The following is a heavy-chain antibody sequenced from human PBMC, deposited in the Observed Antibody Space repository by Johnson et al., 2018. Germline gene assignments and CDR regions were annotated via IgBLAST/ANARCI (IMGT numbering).Heavy chain of an antibody. CDR1: GGTFSSYA. V-gene: IGHV1-69*01. CDR3: ASDRTSIKSGPAESFQH. CDR2: IIPIFGTA. D-gene: IGHD3-3*01. J-gene: IGHJ1*01. Sequence: QVQLVETGAEVKKPGSSVKVSCKASGGTFSSYAISWVRQAPGQGLEWMGGIIPIFGTANYAQKFQGRVTITADESTSTAYMELSSLRSEDKAVYYCASDRTSIKSGPAESFQHWGQGTLVTVSS.